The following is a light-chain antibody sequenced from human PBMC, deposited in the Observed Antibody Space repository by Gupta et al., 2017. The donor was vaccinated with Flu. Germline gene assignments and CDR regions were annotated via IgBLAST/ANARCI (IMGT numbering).Light chain of an antibody. J-gene: IGKJ2*01. CDR3: HQEDCFPYI. CDR1: RDISAY. Sequence: VIWMTQSPSLLSASTGDRVTITCRASRDISAYLAWYQQKPGEAPELLIYAASTLQRGVPSRFSGDGNGTEFTLTITSLQAEDFAIYHCHQEDCFPYIFGQGTKLEIK. CDR2: AAS. V-gene: IGKV1D-8*03.